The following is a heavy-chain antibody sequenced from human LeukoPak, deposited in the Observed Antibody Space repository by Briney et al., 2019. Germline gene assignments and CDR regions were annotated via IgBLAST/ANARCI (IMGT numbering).Heavy chain of an antibody. CDR3: ARESCGGDCSSGDFQH. Sequence: GGSRSLSCAASGLTFSSYWMSWFRQAPGKGLEWVANIKQDGSEKYYVDSVKGRFTISRDNAKNSLYLQMNSLRAEDTAVYYCARESCGGDCSSGDFQHWGQGTLVTVSS. CDR2: IKQDGSEK. V-gene: IGHV3-7*03. D-gene: IGHD2-21*02. J-gene: IGHJ1*01. CDR1: GLTFSSYW.